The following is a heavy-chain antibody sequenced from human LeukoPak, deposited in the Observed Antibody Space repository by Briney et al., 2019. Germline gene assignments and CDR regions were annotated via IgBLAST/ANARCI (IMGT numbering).Heavy chain of an antibody. CDR3: ASSGAYCGGDCYSSWYYYGMDV. V-gene: IGHV5-51*01. J-gene: IGHJ6*02. CDR2: IYPGDSDT. CDR1: EYSFTSYW. Sequence: GASLKISCKGSEYSFTSYWIGWVRPLPGKGLEWMGIIYPGDSDTRYSPSFQGQVTISADKSISTAYLQWSSLKASDTAMYYCASSGAYCGGDCYSSWYYYGMDVWGQGTTVTVSS. D-gene: IGHD2-21*02.